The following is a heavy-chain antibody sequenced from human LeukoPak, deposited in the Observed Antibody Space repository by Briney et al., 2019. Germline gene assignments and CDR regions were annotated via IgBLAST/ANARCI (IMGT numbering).Heavy chain of an antibody. D-gene: IGHD4-17*01. Sequence: SETLSLTCTVSGGSIGSYYWSWIRQPPGKGLECVGYIYHSGTTNYNPSLKSRVTISVDASKNQFSLKLSSVTAADTAIYYCARQRDYADYLDAFDVWGQGTMVTVSS. CDR1: GGSIGSYY. J-gene: IGHJ3*01. V-gene: IGHV4-59*08. CDR2: IYHSGTT. CDR3: ARQRDYADYLDAFDV.